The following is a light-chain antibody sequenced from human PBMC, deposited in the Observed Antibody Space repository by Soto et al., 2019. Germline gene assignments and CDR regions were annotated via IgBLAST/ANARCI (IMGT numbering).Light chain of an antibody. CDR3: QQYDGSTRT. CDR2: GAS. V-gene: IGKV3-20*01. CDR1: QRVGSSY. Sequence: EIVFTQSPGTLSLSPGERATLSCRASQRVGSSYLAWYQQKPGQAPRLLIYGASSRATGIPDRFTGSGAGTEVTLTISRLEPEDFEVYYCQQYDGSTRTFGQGTKVEI. J-gene: IGKJ1*01.